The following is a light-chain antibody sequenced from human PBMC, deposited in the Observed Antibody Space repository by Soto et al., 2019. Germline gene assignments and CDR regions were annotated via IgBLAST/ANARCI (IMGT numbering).Light chain of an antibody. CDR3: QAWGTGGV. V-gene: IGLV4-69*01. CDR2: VTSDGSH. J-gene: IGLJ3*02. Sequence: QTVVTQSPSASASPGASVKLTCTLSSGHSDYAIAWHQQQPEKGPRYLMTVTSDGSHTKGDGIPDRFSGSSSGADRYLTISSLRSDDEADYYCQAWGTGGVFGGGTKLTVL. CDR1: SGHSDYA.